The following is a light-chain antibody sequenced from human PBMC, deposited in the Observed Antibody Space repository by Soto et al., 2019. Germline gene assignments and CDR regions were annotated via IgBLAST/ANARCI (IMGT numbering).Light chain of an antibody. CDR3: SSYTSVGTDF. V-gene: IGLV2-14*01. CDR1: NSDVGGYNY. CDR2: EVT. J-gene: IGLJ1*01. Sequence: QSALTQPASVSGSPGQSITISCTGTNSDVGGYNYVSWYQQHPGKAPKLLIFEVTRRPSGVSNRFSGSKSGNTASLTISGLQADDESDYYCSSYTSVGTDFFGTGTKLTVL.